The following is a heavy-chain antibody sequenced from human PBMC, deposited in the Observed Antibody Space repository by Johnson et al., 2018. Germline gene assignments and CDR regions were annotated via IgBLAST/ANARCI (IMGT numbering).Heavy chain of an antibody. CDR3: ARGWGSGWYGYYYYMDV. Sequence: QVQLQQWGAGLLKPSETLSLTCAVYGGSFSGYYWSWLRQPPGKGLEWIGEINHSGSTNYNPSLKGRVTISVDTSKNPFSLKLTSVTAADTAVYYCARGWGSGWYGYYYYMDVWGKGTTVTVSS. D-gene: IGHD6-19*01. J-gene: IGHJ6*03. CDR1: GGSFSGYY. CDR2: INHSGST. V-gene: IGHV4-34*01.